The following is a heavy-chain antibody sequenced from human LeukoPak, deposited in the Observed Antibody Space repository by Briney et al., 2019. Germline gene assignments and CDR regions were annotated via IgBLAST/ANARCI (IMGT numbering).Heavy chain of an antibody. D-gene: IGHD2-8*01. V-gene: IGHV5-51*01. CDR2: ISPGDSDT. CDR1: GYSFTNYW. Sequence: GESLKISCKGSGYSFTNYWIGWVRQMPGKGLEWMGIISPGDSDTRYSPSFQGQVTISADKSISTAYLQWSSLKASDAAMYYCASWDTVCTNGLCYDYWGQGTLVTVSS. J-gene: IGHJ4*02. CDR3: ASWDTVCTNGLCYDY.